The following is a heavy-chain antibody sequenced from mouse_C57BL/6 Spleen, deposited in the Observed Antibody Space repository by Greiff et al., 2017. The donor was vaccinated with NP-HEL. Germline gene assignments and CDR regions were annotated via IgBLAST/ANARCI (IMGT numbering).Heavy chain of an antibody. CDR2: IYPRSGNT. J-gene: IGHJ3*01. D-gene: IGHD3-2*02. V-gene: IGHV1-81*01. CDR3: ATAQATWFAY. Sequence: VQLQQSGAELARPGASVKLSCKASGYTFTSYGISWVKQRTGQGLEWIGEIYPRSGNTYYNEKFKGKATLTADKSSSTAYMELRSLTSEDSAVYFCATAQATWFAYWGQGTLVTVSA. CDR1: GYTFTSYG.